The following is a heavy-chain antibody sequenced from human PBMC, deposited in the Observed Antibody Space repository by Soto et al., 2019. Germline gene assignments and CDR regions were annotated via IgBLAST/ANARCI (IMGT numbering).Heavy chain of an antibody. Sequence: QVQLQESRPGLVKPSQTLSLTCTVSGDSITSGRFYGSWIRQRPGKGLEWIGHIYNSGIPFYNPSLKSRVTISLHTSENQFSLRLTSVTAADAAVYYCAREPSARPLFDYWGQGALVTVSS. CDR2: IYNSGIP. J-gene: IGHJ4*02. CDR1: GDSITSGRFY. CDR3: AREPSARPLFDY. V-gene: IGHV4-31*03.